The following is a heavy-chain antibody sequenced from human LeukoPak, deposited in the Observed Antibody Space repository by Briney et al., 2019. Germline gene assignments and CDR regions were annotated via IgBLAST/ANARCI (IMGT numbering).Heavy chain of an antibody. J-gene: IGHJ4*02. CDR2: IYHSGST. Sequence: SETLSLTCTVSGGSISSYYWSWIRQPPGKGLEWIGYIYHSGSTNYNPSLKSRVTISVDTSKNQFSLKLSSVTAADTAVYYCARDRYGGFDYWGQGTLVTVSS. CDR1: GGSISSYY. V-gene: IGHV4-59*01. CDR3: ARDRYGGFDY. D-gene: IGHD1-26*01.